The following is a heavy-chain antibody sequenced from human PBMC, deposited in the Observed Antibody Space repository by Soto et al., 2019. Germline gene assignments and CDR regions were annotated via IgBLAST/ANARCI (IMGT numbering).Heavy chain of an antibody. V-gene: IGHV4-34*01. CDR2: INRRGGT. D-gene: IGHD3-9*01. Sequence: SETLSLTCAVYGGSFSASYSSWIRHLPGKGLEWIGEINRRGGTTYNPSLKSRVSISVDKSNRQLSLRLTSVTAADTAVYYCANSDILTGYPPAFWGQGTLVTVSS. J-gene: IGHJ4*02. CDR1: GGSFSASY. CDR3: ANSDILTGYPPAF.